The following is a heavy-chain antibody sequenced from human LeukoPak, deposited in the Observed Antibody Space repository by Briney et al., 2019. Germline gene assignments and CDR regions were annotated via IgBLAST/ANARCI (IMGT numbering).Heavy chain of an antibody. CDR1: GFTVGSSY. D-gene: IGHD6-19*01. CDR2: IYSGGTT. Sequence: GGSLRLSCAASGFTVGSSYMNWVRQAPGKGLEWVSVIYSGGTTYYADSVKGRFTISRDNAKNSLYLQMNSLRDEDTAVYYCARDDFYSSGWYTYWGQGTLVTVSS. J-gene: IGHJ4*02. CDR3: ARDDFYSSGWYTY. V-gene: IGHV3-66*01.